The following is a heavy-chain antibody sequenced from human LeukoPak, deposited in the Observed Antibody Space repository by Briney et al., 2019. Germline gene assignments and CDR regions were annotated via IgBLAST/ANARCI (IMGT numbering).Heavy chain of an antibody. J-gene: IGHJ4*02. V-gene: IGHV3-30*02. CDR3: AKTVAYCGGDCYNPPYYFDY. Sequence: HPGGSLRLSCAASGITFSSYGMHWVRQAPGKGLEWVAFIRNDGSNKYYADSVKGRFTISRDNSKNTLYLQMNSLRAEDTAVYYCAKTVAYCGGDCYNPPYYFDYWGQGTLVTVSS. D-gene: IGHD2-21*02. CDR1: GITFSSYG. CDR2: IRNDGSNK.